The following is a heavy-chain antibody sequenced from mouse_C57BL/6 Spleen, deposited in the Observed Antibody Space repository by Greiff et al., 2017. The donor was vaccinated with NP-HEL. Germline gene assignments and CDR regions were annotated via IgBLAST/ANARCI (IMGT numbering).Heavy chain of an antibody. CDR2: IRNKANGYPT. Sequence: EVMLVESGGGLVQPGGSLSLSCAASGFTFTDYYMSWVRQPPGKALEWLGFIRNKANGYPTEYSASVKGRFTISRDNSQSILYLQMNALRAEDSATYYCARYGGRYFDYWGQGTTLTVSS. V-gene: IGHV7-3*01. CDR1: GFTFTDYY. CDR3: ARYGGRYFDY. J-gene: IGHJ2*01.